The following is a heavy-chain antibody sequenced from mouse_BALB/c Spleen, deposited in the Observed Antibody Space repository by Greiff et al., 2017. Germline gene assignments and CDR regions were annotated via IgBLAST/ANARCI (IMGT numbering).Heavy chain of an antibody. Sequence: EVQLVESGGGLVQPGGSLKLSCAASGFTFSSYTMSWVRQTPEKRLEWVAYISNGGGRNYYPDTVKGRFTSSRDNAKKALYLKMSSLKSEDTAMYYCARHETGRGIDYWGQGTSVTVSS. CDR3: ARHETGRGIDY. D-gene: IGHD4-1*01. V-gene: IGHV5-12-2*01. CDR2: ISNGGGRN. CDR1: GFTFSSYT. J-gene: IGHJ4*01.